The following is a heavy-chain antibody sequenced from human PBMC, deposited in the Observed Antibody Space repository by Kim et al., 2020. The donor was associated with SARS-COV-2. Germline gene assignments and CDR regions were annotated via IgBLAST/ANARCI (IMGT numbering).Heavy chain of an antibody. CDR1: GGSISSGGYY. CDR2: IYYSGST. D-gene: IGHD2-15*01. Sequence: SETLSLTCTVSGGSISSGGYYWSWIRQHPGKGLEWIGYIYYSGSTYYNPSLKSRVTISVDTSKNQFSLKLSSVTAADTAVYYCARDCSGGSCSRDAFDIWGQGTMVTVSS. CDR3: ARDCSGGSCSRDAFDI. J-gene: IGHJ3*02. V-gene: IGHV4-31*03.